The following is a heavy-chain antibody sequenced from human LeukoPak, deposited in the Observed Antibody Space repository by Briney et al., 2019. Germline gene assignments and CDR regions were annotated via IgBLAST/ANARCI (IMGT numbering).Heavy chain of an antibody. CDR2: INHSGST. V-gene: IGHV4-34*01. Sequence: PSETLSLTCAVYGGSFSGYYWSWIRQPPGKGLEWIGEINHSGSTNYNPSLKSRVTISVDTSKNQFPLKLSSVTAADTAVYYCARPELGSWGQGTLVTVSS. D-gene: IGHD1-7*01. CDR3: ARPELGS. J-gene: IGHJ5*02. CDR1: GGSFSGYY.